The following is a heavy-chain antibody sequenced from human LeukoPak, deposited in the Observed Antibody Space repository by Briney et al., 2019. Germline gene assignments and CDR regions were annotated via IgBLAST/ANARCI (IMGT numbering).Heavy chain of an antibody. J-gene: IGHJ4*02. CDR1: GGSFSGYY. V-gene: IGHV4-34*01. Sequence: SETLSLTCAVYGGSFSGYYWSWIRQPPGKGLEWIGEINHSGSTNYNPSLKSRVTISVDTSKNQFSLKLSSVTAADTAVYYCASGWLSDYFDYWGQGTLVTVSS. D-gene: IGHD3-22*01. CDR3: ASGWLSDYFDY. CDR2: INHSGST.